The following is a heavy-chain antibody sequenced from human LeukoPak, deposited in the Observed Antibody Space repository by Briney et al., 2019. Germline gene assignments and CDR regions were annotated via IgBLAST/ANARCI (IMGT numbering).Heavy chain of an antibody. CDR2: IYSGGST. J-gene: IGHJ4*02. CDR3: ARGAYYYDSSGYSEGFDY. CDR1: GFTVSNSY. V-gene: IGHV3-53*01. Sequence: GGSLRLSCAASGFTVSNSYMNWVRQAPGKGLEWVSLIYSGGSTYYADSVKGRFTISRDNSKNTLYLQTNSLRAEDTAVYYCARGAYYYDSSGYSEGFDYWGQGTLVTVSS. D-gene: IGHD3-22*01.